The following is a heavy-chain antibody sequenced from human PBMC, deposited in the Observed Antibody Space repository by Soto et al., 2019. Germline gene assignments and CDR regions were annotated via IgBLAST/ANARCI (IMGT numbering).Heavy chain of an antibody. CDR3: AKAINPYCTNGVCYYYHGIDG. Sequence: PVVSLRLSWTASELPFSSYSMNWVRRAPGKGLEWVSGISWNSVSIGYADSLKGRFTISRDNDKNPLSPQMNSLSAEDTPLYYCAKAINPYCTNGVCYYYHGIDGWGQGTT. D-gene: IGHD2-8*01. CDR1: ELPFSSYS. J-gene: IGHJ6*02. V-gene: IGHV3-9*01. CDR2: ISWNSVSI.